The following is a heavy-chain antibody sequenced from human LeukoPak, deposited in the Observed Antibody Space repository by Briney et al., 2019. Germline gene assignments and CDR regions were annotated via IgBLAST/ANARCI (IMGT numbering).Heavy chain of an antibody. CDR3: ARGRDYYDSTADAFDI. D-gene: IGHD3-22*01. Sequence: ASVKVSCKASGYTFTDYYLHWVRQAPGHGLEWIGWINPNNGGTNYAQKFQGRVTMTRDTSISTAYMELSRLRSDDTAVYYCARGRDYYDSTADAFDIWGQGTMVTVSS. CDR2: INPNNGGT. CDR1: GYTFTDYY. V-gene: IGHV1-2*02. J-gene: IGHJ3*02.